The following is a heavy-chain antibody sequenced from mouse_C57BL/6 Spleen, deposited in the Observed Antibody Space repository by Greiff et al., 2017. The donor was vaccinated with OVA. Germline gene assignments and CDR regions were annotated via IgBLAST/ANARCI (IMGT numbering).Heavy chain of an antibody. CDR1: GFTFSSYT. Sequence: EVKLVESGGGLVKPGGSLKLSCAASGFTFSSYTMSWVRQTPEKRLEWVATISGGGGNTYYPDSVKGRFTISRDNAKNTLYLQMSSLRSEDTALYYCARLASYDGYIDYWGQGTTLTVSS. J-gene: IGHJ2*01. CDR2: ISGGGGNT. V-gene: IGHV5-9*01. CDR3: ARLASYDGYIDY. D-gene: IGHD2-3*01.